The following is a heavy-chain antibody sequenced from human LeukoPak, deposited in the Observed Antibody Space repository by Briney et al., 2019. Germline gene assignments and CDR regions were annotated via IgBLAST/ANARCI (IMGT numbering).Heavy chain of an antibody. J-gene: IGHJ4*02. D-gene: IGHD6-13*01. CDR2: ISADNGNT. CDR3: ASEQQLVGLFDY. V-gene: IGHV1-18*01. Sequence: ASVKVSCKASGYTFTSYGFAWVRQAPGQGLEWMGWISADNGNTNYAQEVHGRVTMTTDTSTSTAYIELSSLRSEDTAVYYCASEQQLVGLFDYWGQGTLVTVSS. CDR1: GYTFTSYG.